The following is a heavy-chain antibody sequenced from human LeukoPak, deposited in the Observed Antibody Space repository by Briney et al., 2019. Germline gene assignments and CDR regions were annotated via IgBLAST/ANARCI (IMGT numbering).Heavy chain of an antibody. J-gene: IGHJ6*02. D-gene: IGHD1-26*01. CDR3: ATPGIVGATRDYYYYGMDV. V-gene: IGHV4-39*07. Sequence: PSETLSLTCTVSGGSISSSSYYWGWIRQPPGKGLEWIGSIYYSGSTYYNPSLKSRVTISVDTSKNQFSLKLSSVTAADTAVYYCATPGIVGATRDYYYYGMDVWGQGTTVTVSS. CDR1: GGSISSSSYY. CDR2: IYYSGST.